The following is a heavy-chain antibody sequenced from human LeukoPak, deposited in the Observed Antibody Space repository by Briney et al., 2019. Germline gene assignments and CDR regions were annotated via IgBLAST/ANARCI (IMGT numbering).Heavy chain of an antibody. CDR3: ARPYSVAGLYYFDY. CDR1: GGSFSGYY. D-gene: IGHD6-19*01. J-gene: IGHJ4*02. V-gene: IGHV4-34*01. CDR2: INHSGST. Sequence: SETPSLTCAVYGGSFSGYYWSWIRQPPGKGLEWIGEINHSGSTNYNPSLKSRVTISVDTSKNQFSLKLSSVTAADTAVYYCARPYSVAGLYYFDYWGQGTLVTVSS.